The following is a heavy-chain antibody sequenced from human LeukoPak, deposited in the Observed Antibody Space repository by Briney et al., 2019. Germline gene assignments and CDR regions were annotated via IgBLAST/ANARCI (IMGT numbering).Heavy chain of an antibody. Sequence: GGSLRLSCAASGFTFSSYAMSWVRQAPGKGLEWVSAISGSGGSTYYADSVKGRFTISRDNSKNTLYLQMNSLRAEDTAVYYCAKGGRYDFPNTNWFDPWGQGTLVTVSS. CDR1: GFTFSSYA. CDR2: ISGSGGST. D-gene: IGHD3-3*01. V-gene: IGHV3-23*01. J-gene: IGHJ5*02. CDR3: AKGGRYDFPNTNWFDP.